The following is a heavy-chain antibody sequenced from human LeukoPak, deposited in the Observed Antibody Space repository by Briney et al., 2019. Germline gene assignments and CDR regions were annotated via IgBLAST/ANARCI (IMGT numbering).Heavy chain of an antibody. J-gene: IGHJ4*02. D-gene: IGHD1-26*01. CDR2: IYYTGST. CDR1: GASISGGTYY. V-gene: IGHV4-39*01. Sequence: SETLSLTCSVSGASISGGTYYWGWIRQPPGKGLEWIGSIYYTGSTYDNPSLKSRVTISVDTSKNQFSLKLSSVTAADTAVCYCARRGGSGRAFDYWGQGTLVTVSS. CDR3: ARRGGSGRAFDY.